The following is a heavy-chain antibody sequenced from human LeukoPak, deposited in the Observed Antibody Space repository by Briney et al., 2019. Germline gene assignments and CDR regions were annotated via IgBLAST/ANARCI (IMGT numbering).Heavy chain of an antibody. D-gene: IGHD3-3*01. CDR3: ARDSARITIFGVGKSWYFDL. J-gene: IGHJ2*01. Sequence: PGGSLRLSCAASGFTFSSYSMNWVRQAPRKGLEWVSSISSSSSYIYYADSVKGRFTISRDNAKNSLYLQMNSLRAEDTAVYYCARDSARITIFGVGKSWYFDLWGRGTLVTVSS. V-gene: IGHV3-21*01. CDR2: ISSSSSYI. CDR1: GFTFSSYS.